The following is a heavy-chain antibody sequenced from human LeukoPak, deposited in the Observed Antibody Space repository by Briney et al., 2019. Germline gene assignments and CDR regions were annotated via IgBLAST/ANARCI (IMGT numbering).Heavy chain of an antibody. CDR3: ARDSATVTSTSSWFDP. V-gene: IGHV3-21*01. D-gene: IGHD4-17*01. J-gene: IGHJ5*02. CDR2: ISTSSSYI. CDR1: GFTFSRYS. Sequence: GGSLRLSCAASGFTFSRYSMNWVRQAPGKGLKWVSSISTSSSYIYYADSVKGRFTSSRDNAKNSLYLQMNGLRAEDTAVYYCARDSATVTSTSSWFDPWGQGTLVTVSS.